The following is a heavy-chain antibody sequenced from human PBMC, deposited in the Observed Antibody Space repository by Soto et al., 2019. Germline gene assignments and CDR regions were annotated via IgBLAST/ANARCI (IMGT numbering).Heavy chain of an antibody. CDR2: MNPNSGNT. J-gene: IGHJ5*02. CDR3: ARYTWNYPLRYINWFAP. D-gene: IGHD1-7*01. V-gene: IGHV1-8*01. Sequence: QVQLVQSGAEVKKPGASVKVSCKASGYTFTSYDINWVRQATGQGLEWMGWMNPNSGNTGYAQKFQGRVTMTRNTSKITAYMELSSLRSEDTAVYFCARYTWNYPLRYINWFAPWGQGTLVTVSS. CDR1: GYTFTSYD.